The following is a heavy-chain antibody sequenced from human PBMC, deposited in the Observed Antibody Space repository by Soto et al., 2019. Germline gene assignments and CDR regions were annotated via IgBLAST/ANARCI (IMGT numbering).Heavy chain of an antibody. CDR3: ARDNSIVSFDP. V-gene: IGHV4-30-4*01. J-gene: IGHJ5*02. D-gene: IGHD2-15*01. CDR2: IYYSGST. CDR1: GGSISSGDYY. Sequence: LXLTCTFSGGSISSGDYYWSWIRQPPGKGLEWIGYIYYSGSTYYNPSLKSRVTISVDTSKNQFSLKLSSVTAADTAVYYCARDNSIVSFDPWGQGTLVTVSS.